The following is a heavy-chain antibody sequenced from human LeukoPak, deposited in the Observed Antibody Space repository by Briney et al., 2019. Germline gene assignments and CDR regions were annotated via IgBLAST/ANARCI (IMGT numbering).Heavy chain of an antibody. J-gene: IGHJ6*02. CDR1: GFTFSSYA. CDR2: ISYDGSNK. Sequence: GGSLRLSCAASGFTFSSYAMHWVRQAPGKGLEWVAVISYDGSNKYYADSVKGRFTISRDNSKNTLYLQMNSLRAEDTAVYYCARDRGYGSGSYSDYYGMDVWGQGTTVTVSS. CDR3: ARDRGYGSGSYSDYYGMDV. D-gene: IGHD3-10*01. V-gene: IGHV3-30-3*01.